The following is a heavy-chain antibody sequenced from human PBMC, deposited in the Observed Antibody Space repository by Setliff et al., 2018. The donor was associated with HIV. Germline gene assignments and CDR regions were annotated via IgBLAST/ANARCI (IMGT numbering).Heavy chain of an antibody. J-gene: IGHJ4*02. V-gene: IGHV3-48*03. CDR1: GFTFSSYE. CDR2: ITGSSDTI. D-gene: IGHD6-13*01. CDR3: ATQTGFYNSHWYDY. Sequence: GGSLRLSCAASGFTFSSYEMDWFRQAPGKGLEWVSYITGSSDTIYYADSVKGRFTISRDNAKNSLYLQMNTLRAEDTGVYYCATQTGFYNSHWYDYWGQGTMVTVSS.